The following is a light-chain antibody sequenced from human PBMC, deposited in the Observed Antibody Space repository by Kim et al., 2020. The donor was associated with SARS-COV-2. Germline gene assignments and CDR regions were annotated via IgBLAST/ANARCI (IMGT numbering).Light chain of an antibody. CDR1: RFRSYY. V-gene: IGLV3-19*01. CDR3: NSRDSSGNHMV. Sequence: FKRQGDRFRSYYAASYQQNRGQAPVIVIYGNNDRPSGSPCRFSGSSAGNTASLTITGAQAEDEADYYCNSRDSSGNHMVFGGGTQLTVL. J-gene: IGLJ2*01. CDR2: GNN.